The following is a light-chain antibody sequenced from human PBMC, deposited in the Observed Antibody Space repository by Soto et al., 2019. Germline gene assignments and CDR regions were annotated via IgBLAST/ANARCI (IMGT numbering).Light chain of an antibody. CDR2: EVS. CDR3: SSYAGSTMGV. Sequence: QSALTQPPSASGSPGQSVTISCTGTSSDVGGYNYVSWYQQHPGKAPKLMIYEVSKRPSGVPDRFSGSKSGNTASLTVSGLQAEEEADYYCSSYAGSTMGVFGTGTKVTVL. CDR1: SSDVGGYNY. J-gene: IGLJ1*01. V-gene: IGLV2-8*01.